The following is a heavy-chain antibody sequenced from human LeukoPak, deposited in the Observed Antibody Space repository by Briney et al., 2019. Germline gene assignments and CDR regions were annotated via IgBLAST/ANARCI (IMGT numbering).Heavy chain of an antibody. CDR2: SSDSGSA. D-gene: IGHD4-11*01. Sequence: SETLSLTCTVSGGSISSYYWSWIRQPPGKGLEWIGYSSDSGSANSNPSLNSRVTISVDTPKNQFSLKVRSVTAADTAVYYCARHGVDYTFDYWGQGTLITVSS. CDR1: GGSISSYY. CDR3: ARHGVDYTFDY. J-gene: IGHJ4*02. V-gene: IGHV4-59*08.